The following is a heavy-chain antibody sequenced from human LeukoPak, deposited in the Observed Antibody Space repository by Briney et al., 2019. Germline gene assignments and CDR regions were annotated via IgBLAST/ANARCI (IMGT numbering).Heavy chain of an antibody. CDR2: INPSGGST. D-gene: IGHD1-1*01. J-gene: IGHJ4*02. CDR3: ARLERRYFDY. V-gene: IGHV1-46*01. CDR1: GYTFTSYY. Sequence: ASVKVSCKASGYTFTSYYMHWVRQAPGQGLEWMGIINPSGGSTSYAQKFQGRVTMTRDTSTSTVYMELSRLRSDDTAVYYCARLERRYFDYWGQGTLVTVSS.